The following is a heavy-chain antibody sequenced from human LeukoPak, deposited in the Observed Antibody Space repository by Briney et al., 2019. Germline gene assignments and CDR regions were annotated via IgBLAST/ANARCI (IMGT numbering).Heavy chain of an antibody. CDR2: INPSGGST. CDR1: GYTFTSYY. D-gene: IGHD5-12*01. CDR3: ARDGYSGYDYVI. V-gene: IGHV1-46*01. J-gene: IGHJ4*02. Sequence: ASVEVSCKASGYTFTSYYMHWVRQAPGQGLEWMGIINPSGGSTSYAQKFQGRVTMTRDTSTSTVYMELSSLRSEDTAVYYCARDGYSGYDYVIWGQGTLVTVSS.